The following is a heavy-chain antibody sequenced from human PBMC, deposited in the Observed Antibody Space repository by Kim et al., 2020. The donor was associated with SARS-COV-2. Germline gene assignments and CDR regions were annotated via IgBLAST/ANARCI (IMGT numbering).Heavy chain of an antibody. V-gene: IGHV1-2*02. J-gene: IGHJ6*02. CDR3: ARDLIQWFGELLSSYGMDV. CDR1: GYTFTGYY. Sequence: ASVKVSCKASGYTFTGYYMHWVRQAPGQGLEWMGWINPNSGGTNYAQKFQGRVTMTRDTPISTAYMELSRLRSDDTAVYYCARDLIQWFGELLSSYGMDVWGQGTTVTVSS. CDR2: INPNSGGT. D-gene: IGHD3-10*01.